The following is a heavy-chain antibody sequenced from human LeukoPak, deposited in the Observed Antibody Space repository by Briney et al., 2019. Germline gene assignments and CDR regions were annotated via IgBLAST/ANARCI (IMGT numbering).Heavy chain of an antibody. J-gene: IGHJ4*02. D-gene: IGHD2-2*01. CDR3: AKDMVPYCSSTSCHLDLDY. V-gene: IGHV3-23*01. CDR2: ISGSGGST. CDR1: GFTFSSYA. Sequence: PGGSLRLSCAASGFTFSSYAMSWVRQAPGKGLEWVSAISGSGGSTYYADSVKGRFTISRDNSKNTLYLQMNSLRAEDTAVYYCAKDMVPYCSSTSCHLDLDYWGQGTLVTVSS.